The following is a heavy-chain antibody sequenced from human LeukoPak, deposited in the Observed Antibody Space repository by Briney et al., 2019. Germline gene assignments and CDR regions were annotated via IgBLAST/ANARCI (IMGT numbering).Heavy chain of an antibody. CDR3: ARSARVTEKFDY. Sequence: GGSLRLSCGASGFTFTSHWMSWVRQAPGKGLKYVSAISSNGGSTYYANSVKGRFTISRDNSKNTLYLQMGSLRAEDMAVYYCARSARVTEKFDYWGQGTLVTVSS. D-gene: IGHD4-23*01. V-gene: IGHV3-64*01. J-gene: IGHJ4*02. CDR1: GFTFTSHW. CDR2: ISSNGGST.